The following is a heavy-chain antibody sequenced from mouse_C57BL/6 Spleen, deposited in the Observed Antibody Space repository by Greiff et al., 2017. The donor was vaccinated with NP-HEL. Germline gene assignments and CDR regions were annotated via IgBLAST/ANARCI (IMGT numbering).Heavy chain of an antibody. CDR3: TTSYYYGSSYGYFDV. J-gene: IGHJ1*03. Sequence: EVQLQQSGAELVRPGASVKLSCTASGFNIKDYYMHWVKQRPEQGLEWIGRSDPEDGDTEYAPKFQGKATMTADTSSNTAYLQLSSLTSEDTAVYYCTTSYYYGSSYGYFDVWGTGTTVTVSS. V-gene: IGHV14-1*01. CDR2: SDPEDGDT. CDR1: GFNIKDYY. D-gene: IGHD1-1*01.